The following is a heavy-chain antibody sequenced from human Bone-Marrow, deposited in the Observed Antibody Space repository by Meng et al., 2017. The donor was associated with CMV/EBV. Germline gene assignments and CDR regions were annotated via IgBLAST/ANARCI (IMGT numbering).Heavy chain of an antibody. J-gene: IGHJ4*02. Sequence: GGSLRLSCAASGFTFSDYYMSWVRQASGKGLEWVSSISSSSTIYYADSVKGRFTISRDSAKNSLYLQMNSLRAEDTAVYYCARTLGATNSYWGQGTLVTVSS. CDR2: ISSSSTI. CDR1: GFTFSDYY. D-gene: IGHD1-26*01. CDR3: ARTLGATNSY. V-gene: IGHV3-69-1*01.